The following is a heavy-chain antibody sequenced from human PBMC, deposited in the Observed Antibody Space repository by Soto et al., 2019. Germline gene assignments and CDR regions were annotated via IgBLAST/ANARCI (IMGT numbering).Heavy chain of an antibody. CDR2: TYYMSKWYK. J-gene: IGHJ4*02. V-gene: IGHV6-1*01. CDR1: GDSVSSNSAA. CDR3: ARGAVADYSRVFDY. D-gene: IGHD6-19*01. Sequence: SQTLSLTCAISGDSVSSNSAAWNWIRQSPSRGLEWLGRTYYMSKWYKDYEVSVKSRITINLDTSKNQFSLQLNSVTPEDTAVYYCARGAVADYSRVFDYWGQGTLVTVSS.